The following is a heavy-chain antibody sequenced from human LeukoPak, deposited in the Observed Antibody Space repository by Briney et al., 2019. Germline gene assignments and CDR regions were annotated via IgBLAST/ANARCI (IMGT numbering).Heavy chain of an antibody. CDR1: GFTFDDYA. Sequence: GGSLRLSCAASGFTFDDYAMHWVRQAPGKGLEWVSGISWNSGSIGYADSVKGRFTISRDNSKNTLYLQMNSLRAEDTAVYYCAKGGLTTVTTGGDYWGQGTLVTVSS. J-gene: IGHJ4*02. CDR2: ISWNSGSI. CDR3: AKGGLTTVTTGGDY. D-gene: IGHD4-17*01. V-gene: IGHV3-9*01.